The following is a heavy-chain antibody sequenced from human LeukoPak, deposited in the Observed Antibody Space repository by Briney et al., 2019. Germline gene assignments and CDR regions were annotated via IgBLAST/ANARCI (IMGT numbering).Heavy chain of an antibody. Sequence: PSETLSLTCAVSGGSISGRYWSWIRQPPGKGLEWIANWRYDGSPNYTPSLESRATILLDTSKNQFSLRLASVTAADTAVYYCVVTQKWLAFDYWGQGILVTVSS. D-gene: IGHD2-21*02. J-gene: IGHJ4*02. CDR1: GGSISGRY. CDR2: WRYDGSP. CDR3: VVTQKWLAFDY. V-gene: IGHV4-59*08.